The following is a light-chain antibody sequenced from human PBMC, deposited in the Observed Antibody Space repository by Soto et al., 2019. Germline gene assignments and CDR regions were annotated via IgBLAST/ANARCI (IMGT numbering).Light chain of an antibody. Sequence: EIVMTQSPATRSLSPGERATLSCRASQSLANSFIAWYQQKPGQAPRLIIYDTSSRASGIPDRFSGSGSGTDGTITISRLEKEDCSVFYCQQYGTSEIIFGQGTRLEIK. CDR2: DTS. V-gene: IGKV3-20*01. J-gene: IGKJ5*01. CDR1: QSLANSF. CDR3: QQYGTSEII.